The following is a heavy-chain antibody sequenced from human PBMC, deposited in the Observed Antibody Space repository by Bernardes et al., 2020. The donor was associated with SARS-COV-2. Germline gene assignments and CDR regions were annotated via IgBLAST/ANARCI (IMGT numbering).Heavy chain of an antibody. CDR2: RWHDGSKK. V-gene: IGHV3-33*01. D-gene: IGHD6-19*01. J-gene: IGHJ3*01. CDR3: ARDVGGTGWRFGFDV. Sequence: GGSLRLSCEASGFTFSSYGMQWVRQAPGKGLEWVAVRWHDGSKKYYADSVRGRFTTSRDNTRTSVFLQMESLRAEESAVYYCARDVGGTGWRFGFDVWGPGTMVHVSS. CDR1: GFTFSSYG.